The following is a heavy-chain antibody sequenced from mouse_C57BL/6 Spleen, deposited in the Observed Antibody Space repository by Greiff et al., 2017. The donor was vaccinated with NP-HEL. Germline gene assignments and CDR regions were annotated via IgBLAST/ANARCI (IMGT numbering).Heavy chain of an antibody. CDR3: TEMAHWYFDV. J-gene: IGHJ1*03. CDR2: IRLKSDNYAT. V-gene: IGHV6-3*01. Sequence: EVKLMESGGGLVQPGGSMKLSCVASGFTFSNYWMNWVRQSPEKGLEWVAQIRLKSDNYATHYAESVKGRFTISRDDSKSSVYLQMNNLRAEDTGIYYCTEMAHWYFDVWGTGTTVTVSS. D-gene: IGHD2-3*01. CDR1: GFTFSNYW.